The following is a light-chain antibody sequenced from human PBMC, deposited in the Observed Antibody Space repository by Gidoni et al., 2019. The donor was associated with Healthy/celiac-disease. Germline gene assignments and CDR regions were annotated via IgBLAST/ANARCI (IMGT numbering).Light chain of an antibody. J-gene: IGKJ1*01. CDR3: QQYNNWPPWT. V-gene: IGKV3-15*01. CDR1: QSVGSN. Sequence: EKVMTQSPATLSVSPGERATLSCRASQSVGSNLAWYQQKPGQAPRLLIYGASTRATGIPGRFSGSWSGTEFTLTISSLQSEDFAVYYCQQYNNWPPWTFGQGTKVEIK. CDR2: GAS.